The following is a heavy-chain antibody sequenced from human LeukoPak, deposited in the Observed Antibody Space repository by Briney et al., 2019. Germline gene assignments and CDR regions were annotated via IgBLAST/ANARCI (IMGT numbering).Heavy chain of an antibody. CDR3: ASVDYGDY. J-gene: IGHJ4*02. CDR1: GYTFISYA. CDR2: INIGNGNT. Sequence: ASVTGSCKASGYTFISYALHWVRQAPGQRLEWMGWINIGNGNTQYSQKFQGRVTFTRDTSANTAYMELSSLRSEDTAVYYCASVDYGDYWGQGTLVTVSS. D-gene: IGHD4-17*01. V-gene: IGHV1-3*04.